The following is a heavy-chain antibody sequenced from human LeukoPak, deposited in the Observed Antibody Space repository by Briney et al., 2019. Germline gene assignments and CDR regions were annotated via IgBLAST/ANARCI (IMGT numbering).Heavy chain of an antibody. J-gene: IGHJ6*04. CDR3: AELGITMIGGV. CDR1: GFTFTSYA. Sequence: PGGSLRLSCAASGFTFTSYAMSWVRQAPGKGLEWVAFIRYDGNDKFYAESVKGRFTISRDTSRNTLYLQMNSLRPEDTAVYYCAELGITMIGGVWGKGTTVTISS. CDR2: IRYDGNDK. V-gene: IGHV3-30*02. D-gene: IGHD3-10*02.